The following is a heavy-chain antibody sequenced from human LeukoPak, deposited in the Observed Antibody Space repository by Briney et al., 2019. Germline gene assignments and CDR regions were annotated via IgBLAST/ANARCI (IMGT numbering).Heavy chain of an antibody. D-gene: IGHD3-22*01. Sequence: GGSLRLSSVVSGFTFSNYWMSWVRQAPGKGLEWVANIKQDGSEKYYVDSVKGRFTISRDNAKNSLYLQVSSLRAEDTAVYYCARDTYNYDTSGYGLGYWGQGTLVTVSS. J-gene: IGHJ4*02. CDR3: ARDTYNYDTSGYGLGY. CDR2: IKQDGSEK. V-gene: IGHV3-7*01. CDR1: GFTFSNYW.